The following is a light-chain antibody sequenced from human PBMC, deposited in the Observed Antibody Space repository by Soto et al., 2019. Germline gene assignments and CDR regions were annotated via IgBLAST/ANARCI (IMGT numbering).Light chain of an antibody. J-gene: IGKJ5*01. Sequence: IQMTQSPSSLSASVGDRVTITCRASHNIDTYLNWYQQKPGKAPILLIYAASSLQSGVPSRFSGSGSGTDFTLSISSLQPEDFATYYCQQTYSLPPDLTFGQGTRLDIK. CDR2: AAS. CDR1: HNIDTY. V-gene: IGKV1-39*01. CDR3: QQTYSLPPDLT.